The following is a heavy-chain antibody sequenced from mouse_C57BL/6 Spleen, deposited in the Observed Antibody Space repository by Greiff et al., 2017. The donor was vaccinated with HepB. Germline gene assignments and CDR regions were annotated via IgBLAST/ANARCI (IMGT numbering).Heavy chain of an antibody. D-gene: IGHD3-2*02. CDR1: GYTFTSYW. CDR2: IDPSDSET. J-gene: IGHJ4*01. CDR3: ARDSSGYGSYAMDY. Sequence: QVQLKQPGAELVRPGSSVKLSCKASGYTFTSYWMHWVKQRPIQGLEWIGNIDPSDSETHYNQKFKDKATLTVDKSSSTAYMQLSSLTSEDSAVYYCARDSSGYGSYAMDYWGQGTSVTVSS. V-gene: IGHV1-52*01.